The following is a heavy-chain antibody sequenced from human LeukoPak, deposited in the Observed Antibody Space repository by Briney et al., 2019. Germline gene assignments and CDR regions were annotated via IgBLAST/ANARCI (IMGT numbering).Heavy chain of an antibody. CDR1: GGSISSSGYY. V-gene: IGHV4-39*01. D-gene: IGHD7-27*01. CDR3: VRQRDWGFGSFLDS. CDR2: IYYSGST. J-gene: IGHJ4*02. Sequence: SSETLSLTCTVSGGSISSSGYYWGWIRQPPGKGLEWIGSIYYSGSTYYNPSFKSRFTISVDTSQNQFSLRLSSVPAADTAVYYCVRQRDWGFGSFLDSWGQGTLVTVSS.